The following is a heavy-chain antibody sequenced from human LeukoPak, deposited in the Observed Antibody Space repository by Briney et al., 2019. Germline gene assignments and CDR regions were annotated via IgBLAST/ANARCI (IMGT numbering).Heavy chain of an antibody. D-gene: IGHD4-17*01. V-gene: IGHV3-23*01. J-gene: IGHJ4*02. CDR2: LSGSGITT. CDR1: GFTFSNSA. Sequence: PGGSLRLSCAASGFTFSNSAMSWVRQAPGKGLEWVSTLSGSGITTYYADSVKGRFTISRDNSKNTLYLQMNSLRVEDTAVYYCARAPGSYGVRWGQGTLVTVSS. CDR3: ARAPGSYGVR.